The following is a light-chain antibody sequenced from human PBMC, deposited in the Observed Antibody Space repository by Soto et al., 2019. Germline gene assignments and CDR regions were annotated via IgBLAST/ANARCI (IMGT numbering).Light chain of an antibody. CDR3: QQYFSYTPWT. CDR1: QNIGGW. V-gene: IGKV1-5*01. Sequence: DIQLTQSPSTLSASVGDRVTITCRASQNIGGWLAWFQQKPGNAPKLLIYDVSTLESGVPSRFSGSGSGTELTLTISSLQPDDFATFYCQQYFSYTPWTFGQGTKVEIK. CDR2: DVS. J-gene: IGKJ1*01.